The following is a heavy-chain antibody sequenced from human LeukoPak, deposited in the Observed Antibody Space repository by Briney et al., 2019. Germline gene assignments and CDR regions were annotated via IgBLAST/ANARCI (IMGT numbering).Heavy chain of an antibody. CDR3: ARGTGGADYYGSGSLDY. CDR2: IYHSGST. V-gene: IGHV4-4*02. D-gene: IGHD3-10*01. J-gene: IGHJ4*02. Sequence: SETLSLTCAVSGGSISSSNWWSWVRQPPGKGLEWIGEIYHSGSTNYNPSLKSRVTISVDKSKNQFSLKLSSVTAADTAVYYCARGTGGADYYGSGSLDYWGQGALVTVSS. CDR1: GGSISSSNW.